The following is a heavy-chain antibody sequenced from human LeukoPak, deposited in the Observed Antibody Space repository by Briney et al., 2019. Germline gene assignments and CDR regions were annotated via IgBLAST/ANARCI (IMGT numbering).Heavy chain of an antibody. V-gene: IGHV1-2*06. CDR1: GYTFTGYY. CDR3: ARVVDDCSSTSCYGWYAFHL. J-gene: IGHJ3*01. CDR2: ISSKSGDT. D-gene: IGHD2-2*01. Sequence: ASVKVSCKASGYTFTGYYMHLVRQAHGRGLEWMGRISSKSGDTNYAQKFQGRVTMTKDTSISTAYMELSRLRSDDTAVYYCARVVDDCSSTSCYGWYAFHLWGQGTMVTVSS.